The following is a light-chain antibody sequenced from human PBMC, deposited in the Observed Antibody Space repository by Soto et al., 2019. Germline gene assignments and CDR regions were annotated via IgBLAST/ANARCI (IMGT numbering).Light chain of an antibody. J-gene: IGLJ2*01. V-gene: IGLV1-47*01. CDR3: AAWDDSLSGVV. Sequence: QSVLTQPPSASGTPGQRVTISCSGSSSNIGSNYVYWYQQLPGTAPKLLIYTNNQRPSGVPDRFSGSKSDTSASLAISGLRSEDEADYYCAAWDDSLSGVVFGGGTQLTVL. CDR1: SSNIGSNY. CDR2: TNN.